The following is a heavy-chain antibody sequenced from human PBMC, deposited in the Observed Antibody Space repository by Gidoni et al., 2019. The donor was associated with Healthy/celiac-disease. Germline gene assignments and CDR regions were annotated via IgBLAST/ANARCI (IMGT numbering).Heavy chain of an antibody. V-gene: IGHV5-51*03. CDR2: IYPGDSDT. CDR1: GYSFTSYW. D-gene: IGHD3-3*01. J-gene: IGHJ5*02. Sequence: EVQLVQSGAEVKKPGESLKISCKGSGYSFTSYWIGWVRQMPGKGLEWMGIIYPGDSDTRYSPSFQGQVTISADKSISTAYLQWSSLKASDTAMYYCARLGQYYDFWSGYRNGWFDPWGQGTLVTVSS. CDR3: ARLGQYYDFWSGYRNGWFDP.